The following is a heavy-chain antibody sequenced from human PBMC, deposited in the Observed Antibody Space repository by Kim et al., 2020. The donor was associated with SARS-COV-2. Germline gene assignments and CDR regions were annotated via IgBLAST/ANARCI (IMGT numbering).Heavy chain of an antibody. D-gene: IGHD4-17*01. J-gene: IGHJ4*02. CDR1: GFTFSSYA. CDR3: SKDRVYGDYTNFDN. Sequence: GGSLRLSCAASGFTFSSYAMSWVYQAPGKGLAWVSASSVSGGSTYYADSAQGRFTITRETSKNTLYLQKNILRAADTAVDYCSKDRVYGDYTNFDNWDQG. V-gene: IGHV3-23*01. CDR2: SSVSGGST.